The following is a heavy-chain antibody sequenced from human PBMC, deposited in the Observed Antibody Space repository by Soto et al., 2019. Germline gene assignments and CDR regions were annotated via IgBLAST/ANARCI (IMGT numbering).Heavy chain of an antibody. D-gene: IGHD2-2*01. Sequence: SETLSLTCAVYGGSFSGYYWSWIRQPPGKGLEWIGEINHSGSTNYNPSLKSRVTISVDTSKNQFSLKLSSVTAADTAVYYCARGKPVPAAMRRQYYYYYYYMDVWGKGTTVTV. V-gene: IGHV4-34*01. CDR2: INHSGST. J-gene: IGHJ6*03. CDR1: GGSFSGYY. CDR3: ARGKPVPAAMRRQYYYYYYYMDV.